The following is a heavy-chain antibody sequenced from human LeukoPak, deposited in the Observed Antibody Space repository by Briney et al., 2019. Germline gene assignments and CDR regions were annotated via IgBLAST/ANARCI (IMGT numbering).Heavy chain of an antibody. J-gene: IGHJ4*02. CDR2: ITSSGTYI. Sequence: GGSLKLSCATSGFTFNNYNMNWVRQAPGRALEWVSSITSSGTYIFYADSVKGRFTISRDNAKNSLYLQMNSLGPEDTAVYYCAKGHTYYYDSSGLSYFDYWGQGTLVTVSS. CDR3: AKGHTYYYDSSGLSYFDY. V-gene: IGHV3-21*04. D-gene: IGHD3-22*01. CDR1: GFTFNNYN.